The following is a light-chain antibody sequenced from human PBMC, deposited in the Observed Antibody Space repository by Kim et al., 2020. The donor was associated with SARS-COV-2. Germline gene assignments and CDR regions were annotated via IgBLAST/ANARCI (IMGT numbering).Light chain of an antibody. CDR3: KQYYSFLYS. CDR1: QCHRSY. J-gene: IGKJ2*03. Sequence: SSSTGYRVPISCRMRQCHRSYLAWYEQKPGKAPELLIYAAYTLQSWVPSRCRGSGSGTDFTLTISCLHSEDFAIYHCKQYYSFLYSFGQGT. V-gene: IGKV1D-8*02. CDR2: AAY.